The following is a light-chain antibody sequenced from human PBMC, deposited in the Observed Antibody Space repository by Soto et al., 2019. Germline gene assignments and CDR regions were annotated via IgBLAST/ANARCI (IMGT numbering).Light chain of an antibody. Sequence: DIQMTQSPSTLSASVGDRVTITCRASQSVSSWLAWYQQKPGKAPKLLIYHTSSLESGVPSRFSGGGSGTEFTLTISSLQPDDFATYYCQQYNSYSLTFGGGTKV. CDR2: HTS. V-gene: IGKV1-5*01. J-gene: IGKJ4*01. CDR3: QQYNSYSLT. CDR1: QSVSSW.